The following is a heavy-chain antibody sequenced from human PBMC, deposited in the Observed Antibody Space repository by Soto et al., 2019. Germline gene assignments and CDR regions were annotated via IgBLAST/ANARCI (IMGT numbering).Heavy chain of an antibody. CDR2: ISGSGGST. Sequence: GGSLRLSCAASGFTFSSYAMSWVRQVPGKGLEWVSAISGSGGSTYYADSVKGRFTMSRDSSKNTLDLQMNSLRSEDTAVYYCAKDQYITPRGFDIWGQGTMVTVSS. D-gene: IGHD1-1*01. J-gene: IGHJ3*02. CDR1: GFTFSSYA. V-gene: IGHV3-23*01. CDR3: AKDQYITPRGFDI.